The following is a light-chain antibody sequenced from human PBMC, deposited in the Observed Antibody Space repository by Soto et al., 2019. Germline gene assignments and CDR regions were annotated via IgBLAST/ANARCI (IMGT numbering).Light chain of an antibody. CDR1: QSISSY. CDR2: AAS. J-gene: IGKJ1*01. Sequence: DIQMTQSPSSLSASVGDRVTITCRASQSISSYLNWYQQKPGKAPKLLIYAASSLQSGVPSRFSGSGSGTDFTLTISRLEPEDFAVYYCQQFGGSPRTFGRGTKVERK. V-gene: IGKV1-39*01. CDR3: QQFGGSPRT.